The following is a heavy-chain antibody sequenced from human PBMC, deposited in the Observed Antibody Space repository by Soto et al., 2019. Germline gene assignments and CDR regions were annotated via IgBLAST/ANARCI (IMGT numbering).Heavy chain of an antibody. Sequence: PSETLSLTCAVYGGSFSGYQWTCIRQPPGKGLEWIGEINHSGSTNYNPSLKSRVTISADTSKNQFSLKLSSVTAADTAVYYCARGTGTTPYFDFWGQGTLVTVSS. CDR1: GGSFSGYQ. CDR3: ARGTGTTPYFDF. J-gene: IGHJ4*02. D-gene: IGHD1-1*01. V-gene: IGHV4-34*01. CDR2: INHSGST.